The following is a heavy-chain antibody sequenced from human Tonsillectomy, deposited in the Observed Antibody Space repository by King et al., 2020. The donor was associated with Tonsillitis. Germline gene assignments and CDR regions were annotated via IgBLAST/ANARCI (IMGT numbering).Heavy chain of an antibody. CDR2: IRGSGGST. Sequence: VQLLESGGGLVQPGGSLRLSCAASGFSFSSYAMSWVRQSPGRGLEGVSVIRGSGGSTFYAESVKGRCTISRDNSKNTLYLQMNGPRAEDTAVYYCAKLGGVVVTAIGYWGQGTLVTVSS. D-gene: IGHD2-21*02. V-gene: IGHV3-23*01. CDR1: GFSFSSYA. J-gene: IGHJ4*02. CDR3: AKLGGVVVTAIGY.